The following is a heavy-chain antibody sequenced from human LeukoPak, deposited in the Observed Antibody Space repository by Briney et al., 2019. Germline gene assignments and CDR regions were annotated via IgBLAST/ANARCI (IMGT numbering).Heavy chain of an antibody. CDR2: INPDSGGT. Sequence: ASVKVSCKASGYTFTGYYMHWVRQAPGQGLEWMGWINPDSGGTIYAQNFQGRVTMTRDTSISTAYMELSSLRSDDTAVYYCARDLGDTYGSVGDFDYWGQGTLITVSS. V-gene: IGHV1-2*02. CDR1: GYTFTGYY. J-gene: IGHJ4*02. D-gene: IGHD3-10*01. CDR3: ARDLGDTYGSVGDFDY.